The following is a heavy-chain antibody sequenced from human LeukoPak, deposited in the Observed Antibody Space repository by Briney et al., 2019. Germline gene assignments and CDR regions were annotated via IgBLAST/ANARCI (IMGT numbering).Heavy chain of an antibody. CDR2: IYYSGST. CDR1: GGSFSGYY. D-gene: IGHD3-22*01. CDR3: ARENYYDSSGYYLAFDI. J-gene: IGHJ3*02. V-gene: IGHV4-59*01. Sequence: SETLSLTCAVYGGSFSGYYWSWIRQPPGKGLEWIGYIYYSGSTNYNPSLKSRVTISVDTSKNQFSLTLSSVTAADTAVYYCARENYYDSSGYYLAFDIWGQGTMVTVSS.